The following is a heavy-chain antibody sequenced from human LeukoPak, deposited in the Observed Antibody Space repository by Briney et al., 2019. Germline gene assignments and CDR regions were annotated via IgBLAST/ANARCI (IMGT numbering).Heavy chain of an antibody. CDR1: GYSFTSYW. D-gene: IGHD3-10*01. CDR3: ASGVSLRFGENAFDI. J-gene: IGHJ3*02. Sequence: GESLKISCKGSGYSFTSYWISWVRQMPGKGLGWMGRIDPSDSYTNYSPSFQGHVTISADKSISTAYLQWSSLKASDTAMYYCASGVSLRFGENAFDIWGQGTMVTVSS. CDR2: IDPSDSYT. V-gene: IGHV5-10-1*01.